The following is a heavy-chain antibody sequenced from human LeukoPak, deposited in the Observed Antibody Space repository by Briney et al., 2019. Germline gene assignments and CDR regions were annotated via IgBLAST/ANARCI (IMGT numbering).Heavy chain of an antibody. CDR1: GFTFSSYE. CDR2: IGNTGRTI. V-gene: IGHV3-48*03. Sequence: GGSLRLSCAASGFTFSSYEMNWVRQAPGRGLEWVSYIGNTGRTIYYADSVQGRFTISRDNAKNSLYLQMNSLRAEGTANYCVRGDRYFFDFWGQGTLVTVSS. CDR3: VRGDRYFFDF. J-gene: IGHJ4*02. D-gene: IGHD1-14*01.